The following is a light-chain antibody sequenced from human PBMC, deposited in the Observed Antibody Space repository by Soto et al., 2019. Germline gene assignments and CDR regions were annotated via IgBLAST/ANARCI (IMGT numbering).Light chain of an antibody. Sequence: EILLTKSPGTLSLSPGDRATLSCRASQSLGSTFLAWYQQKSGQSPRLLIYGASDRATDVPDRFSGSGSGADFTLTISRLEPEDFAVYFCQQYGRLPLSFGGGTKVEIK. CDR3: QQYGRLPLS. CDR1: QSLGSTF. V-gene: IGKV3-20*01. CDR2: GAS. J-gene: IGKJ4*01.